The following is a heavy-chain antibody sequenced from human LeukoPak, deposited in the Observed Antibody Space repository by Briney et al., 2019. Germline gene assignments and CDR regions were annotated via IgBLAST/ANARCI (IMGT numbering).Heavy chain of an antibody. D-gene: IGHD6-25*01. J-gene: IGHJ4*02. CDR2: IWYEESHK. CDR3: ARAETTAGSY. Sequence: PGGSLRLSCAASGFTFSTFGMHWVRQAPGKGLDWVAVIWYEESHKYYADSVKGRFTISRDNSKNTLYLQMNSLRVEDTAVYYCARAETTAGSYWGQGTLVTVSS. V-gene: IGHV3-33*01. CDR1: GFTFSTFG.